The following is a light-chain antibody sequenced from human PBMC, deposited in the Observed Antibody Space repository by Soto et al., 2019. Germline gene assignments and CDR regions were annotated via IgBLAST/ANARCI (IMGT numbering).Light chain of an antibody. CDR2: AAS. Sequence: QLTQSPSSLSASVGDRVAIPCRASQGISSYLAWYQKKPGKAPNLLIYAASTLQSGVPSRFSGSGSGTDFTLTISSLQPEDFATYYCQQLNTYPITFGQGTRLEIK. J-gene: IGKJ5*01. CDR3: QQLNTYPIT. CDR1: QGISSY. V-gene: IGKV1-9*01.